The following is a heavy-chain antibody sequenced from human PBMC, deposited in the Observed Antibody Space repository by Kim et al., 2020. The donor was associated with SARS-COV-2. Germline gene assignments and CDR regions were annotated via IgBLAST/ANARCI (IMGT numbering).Heavy chain of an antibody. V-gene: IGHV6-1*01. CDR3: SRDQEGP. J-gene: IGHJ5*02. CDR2: SKWYN. Sequence: SKWYNEYAVSVKSRITINPDTSKNQFSLQLNSVTPEDTAVYYCSRDQEGPWGQGTLVTVSS.